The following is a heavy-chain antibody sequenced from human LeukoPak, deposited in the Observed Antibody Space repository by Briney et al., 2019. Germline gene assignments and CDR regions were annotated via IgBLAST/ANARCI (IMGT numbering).Heavy chain of an antibody. D-gene: IGHD3-10*01. V-gene: IGHV4-4*02. CDR3: ARYGSGSYIDY. J-gene: IGHJ4*02. CDR2: IYHSGST. CDR1: GGSISSNNW. Sequence: SETLSLTCAVSGGSISSNNWWSWVRQPPGKGLEWIGEIYHSGSTNYNPSLKSRVTISVDKSKNQFSLELTPVTAADTAVYYCARYGSGSYIDYWGQGTLVTVSS.